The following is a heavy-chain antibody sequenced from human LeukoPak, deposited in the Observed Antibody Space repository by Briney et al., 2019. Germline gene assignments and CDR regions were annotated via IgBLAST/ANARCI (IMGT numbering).Heavy chain of an antibody. CDR3: AKCDSSGYYFDY. Sequence: GRSLRLSCAASGFTFSSYAMHWVRQAPGKGLEWVAVMSYDGNNKYYADSVKGRFIISRDNSKNTLHLQMNSLRAEDTAVYYCAKCDSSGYYFDYWGQGTLVTVSS. CDR2: MSYDGNNK. J-gene: IGHJ4*02. D-gene: IGHD3-22*01. CDR1: GFTFSSYA. V-gene: IGHV3-30-3*02.